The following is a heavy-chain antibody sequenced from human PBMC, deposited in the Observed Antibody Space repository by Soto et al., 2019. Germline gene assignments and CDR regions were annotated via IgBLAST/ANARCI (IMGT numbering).Heavy chain of an antibody. J-gene: IGHJ5*02. D-gene: IGHD2-2*01. CDR3: VRDSARIVVVPRVDGDNWLDP. CDR2: ISGSSDNI. Sequence: VGSLRLSCAASGFTFSDYFMSWIRQAPGKGLEWVSFISGSSDNIKYADSVKGRFTISRDNAKNSLYLQMNSPRAEDTAVYYCVRDSARIVVVPRVDGDNWLDPWGQGTLVTVSS. CDR1: GFTFSDYF. V-gene: IGHV3-11*06.